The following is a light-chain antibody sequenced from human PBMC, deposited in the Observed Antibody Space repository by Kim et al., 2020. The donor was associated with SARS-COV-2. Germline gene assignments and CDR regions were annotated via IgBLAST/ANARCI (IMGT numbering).Light chain of an antibody. CDR3: QQYSGSLT. CDR1: QSVSSND. CDR2: ATS. Sequence: EIVLTQSPVTLSLSPGERATLSCRASQSVSSNDLAWYQQKPGQAPRLLIYATSSRATGIPDRFSGSGSGTEFTFTISKLQPEDVAVFYCQQYSGSLTFGGGTKLDIK. J-gene: IGKJ4*01. V-gene: IGKV3-20*01.